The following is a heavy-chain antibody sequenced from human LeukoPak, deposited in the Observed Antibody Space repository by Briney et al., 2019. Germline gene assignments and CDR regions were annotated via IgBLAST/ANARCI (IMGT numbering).Heavy chain of an antibody. Sequence: GGSLRLSCAASGFTFSSYSMNWVRQAPGKGLEWVSYISSSSSTIYYADSVKGRFTISRDNAKNSLYLQMNSLRAEDTAVYYCARQIFGVVIVGDFDYWGQGTLVTVSS. CDR1: GFTFSSYS. D-gene: IGHD3-3*01. CDR3: ARQIFGVVIVGDFDY. J-gene: IGHJ4*02. CDR2: ISSSSSTI. V-gene: IGHV3-48*04.